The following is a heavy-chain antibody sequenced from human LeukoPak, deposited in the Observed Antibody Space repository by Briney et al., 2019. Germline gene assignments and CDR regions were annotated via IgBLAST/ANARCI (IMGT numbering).Heavy chain of an antibody. J-gene: IGHJ4*02. CDR3: VRDNSRGQSLGVIY. CDR2: INADSSTI. Sequence: GVSLRLSCAASGFTFSTYNMNWVRQAPGKGLEWISYINADSSTIQYADSVRGRFTTSRDNAKNSLYLQMNSLRAEDTAVYYCVRDNSRGQSLGVIYWGQGSLVTVSS. CDR1: GFTFSTYN. D-gene: IGHD3-22*01. V-gene: IGHV3-48*01.